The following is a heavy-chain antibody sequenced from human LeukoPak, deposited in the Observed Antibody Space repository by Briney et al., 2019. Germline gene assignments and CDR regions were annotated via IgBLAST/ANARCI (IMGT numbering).Heavy chain of an antibody. CDR1: GGSISSSSYY. CDR2: IYYSGST. CDR3: AGPIAVAGTKAFDI. V-gene: IGHV4-39*01. Sequence: SETLSLTCTVSGGSISSSSYYWGWIRQPPGKGLEWIGSIYYSGSTYYNPSLKSRVTISVDTSKNQFSLKLSSVTAADTAVYYCAGPIAVAGTKAFDIWGQGTMVTVSS. J-gene: IGHJ3*02. D-gene: IGHD6-19*01.